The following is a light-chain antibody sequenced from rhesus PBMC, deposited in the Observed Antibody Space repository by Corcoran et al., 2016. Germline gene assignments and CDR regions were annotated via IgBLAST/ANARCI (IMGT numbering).Light chain of an antibody. CDR1: QGVGGW. V-gene: IGKV1-18*01. J-gene: IGKJ1*01. CDR2: AAS. Sequence: DIQMTQSPSSLSASVGDKVTITCRASQGVGGWLAWYQQKPGKAPELLIVAASSLKGGGPSRFSGSGSGTDYTLTISSLQPEDFATYYCQQGYNIPWTFGQGTKVEIK. CDR3: QQGYNIPWT.